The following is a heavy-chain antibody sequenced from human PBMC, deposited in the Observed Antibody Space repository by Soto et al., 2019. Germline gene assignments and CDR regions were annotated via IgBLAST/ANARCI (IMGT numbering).Heavy chain of an antibody. Sequence: SETLSLTCTVSGGSISSYYWSWIRQPPGKGLEWIGYISYSGSTNYNPSLKSRVTISVDTSKNQFSLRLSSVTAADTAVYYCARHPWQLGDSHNWFDPWGQGTLVTVSS. D-gene: IGHD6-6*01. CDR2: ISYSGST. CDR1: GGSISSYY. J-gene: IGHJ5*02. V-gene: IGHV4-59*08. CDR3: ARHPWQLGDSHNWFDP.